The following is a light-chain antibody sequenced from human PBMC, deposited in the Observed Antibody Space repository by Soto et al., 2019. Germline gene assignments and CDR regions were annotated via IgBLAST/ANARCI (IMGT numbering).Light chain of an antibody. V-gene: IGKV1-5*03. Sequence: DIQMTQSPSTLSASVGDRVTFTCRASESISDWLVWYHQRPGKPPKLLIYKASRLESGVPSRFSGSASGTEFTLTITSLQPDDFGTYYCQQYSTSSISFVPGTRLEIK. CDR2: KAS. CDR1: ESISDW. CDR3: QQYSTSSIS. J-gene: IGKJ5*01.